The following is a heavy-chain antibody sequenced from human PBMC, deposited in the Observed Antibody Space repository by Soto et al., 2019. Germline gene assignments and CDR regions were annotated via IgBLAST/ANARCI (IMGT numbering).Heavy chain of an antibody. D-gene: IGHD5-12*01. J-gene: IGHJ4*02. CDR1: GGTFSSYT. V-gene: IGHV1-69*04. CDR3: ARDPSGYDLPAY. Sequence: QVQLVHSGAVVKKPGSSVNVSCKASGGTFSSYTISWVRQAPGQGLEWMGRIIPILGIANYAQKFQGRVTITADKSTSTAYMELSSLRSEDTAVYYCARDPSGYDLPAYWGQGPLVTVSS. CDR2: IIPILGIA.